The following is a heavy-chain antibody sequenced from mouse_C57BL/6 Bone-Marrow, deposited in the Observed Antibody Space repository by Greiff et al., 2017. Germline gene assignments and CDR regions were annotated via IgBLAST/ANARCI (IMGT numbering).Heavy chain of an antibody. CDR3: ARNYEFAY. V-gene: IGHV1-37*01. D-gene: IGHD1-1*01. CDR1: GYTFTSYW. J-gene: IGHJ3*01. Sequence: VQLQQPGAELVKPGASVKMSCKASGYTFTSYWITWVKQSHGQSLEWIGRINPYNGDTFYNQKFKGKATLTVDKSSSTADMELLSLTSEDFAVYYCARNYEFAYWGQGTLVTVSA. CDR2: INPYNGDT.